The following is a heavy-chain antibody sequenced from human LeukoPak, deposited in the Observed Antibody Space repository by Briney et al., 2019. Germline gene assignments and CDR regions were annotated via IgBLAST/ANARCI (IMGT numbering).Heavy chain of an antibody. V-gene: IGHV3-23*01. Sequence: PGGSLRLSCAASGFTFSTYGMSWVRQAPGKGLEWVSTISGSGGSTYYADSGKGRFTISRDNSKNTLYLQMNSLRAEDTAVYYCARENYYDSSGYYGAFDYWGQGTLVTVSS. CDR1: GFTFSTYG. CDR2: ISGSGGST. J-gene: IGHJ4*02. CDR3: ARENYYDSSGYYGAFDY. D-gene: IGHD3-22*01.